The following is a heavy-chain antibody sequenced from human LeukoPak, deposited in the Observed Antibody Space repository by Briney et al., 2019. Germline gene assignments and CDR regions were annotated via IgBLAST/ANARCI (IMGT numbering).Heavy chain of an antibody. V-gene: IGHV4-34*01. J-gene: IGHJ4*02. Sequence: PSETLSLTCAVYGGSFSGYYWSWIRQPPGKGLEWIGEINHSGSTNYNPSLKSRVTISVDTSKNQFSLKLSSVTAADTAVYYCARGSLYGSGYYFDYWGQGTLVTVSS. CDR3: ARGSLYGSGYYFDY. CDR1: GGSFSGYY. D-gene: IGHD2-15*01. CDR2: INHSGST.